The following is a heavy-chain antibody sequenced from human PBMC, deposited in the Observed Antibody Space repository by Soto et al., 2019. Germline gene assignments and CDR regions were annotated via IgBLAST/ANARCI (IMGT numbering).Heavy chain of an antibody. V-gene: IGHV3-33*01. CDR1: GFTFNSFG. CDR2: IWHDGT. D-gene: IGHD3-22*01. CDR3: ARLSRIGLVNY. J-gene: IGHJ4*02. Sequence: PGGSLRLSCEASGFTFNSFGMHWVRQGPGKGLEWVAVIWHDGTNYNPSLRSRVTISIDTSKNQFSLKLRSVTAAETAVYYCARLSRIGLVNYWGQGTQVTVSS.